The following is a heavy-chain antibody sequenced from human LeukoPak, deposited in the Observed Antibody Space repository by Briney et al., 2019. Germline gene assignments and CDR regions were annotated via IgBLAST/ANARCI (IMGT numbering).Heavy chain of an antibody. CDR2: IYHSGST. CDR1: GGSFSGYY. J-gene: IGHJ3*01. Sequence: SETLSLTCAVYGGSFSGYYWSWLRQPPGKGLEWIGEIYHSGSTNYNPSLMSRVTISVDTSKNQFSLKLSSVTAADTAVYYCARPRRGYSYKFADAFDLWGQGTMVTVSS. V-gene: IGHV4-34*01. D-gene: IGHD5-18*01. CDR3: ARPRRGYSYKFADAFDL.